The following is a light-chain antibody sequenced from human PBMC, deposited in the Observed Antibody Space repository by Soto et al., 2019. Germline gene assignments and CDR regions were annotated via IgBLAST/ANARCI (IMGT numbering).Light chain of an antibody. V-gene: IGLV2-11*01. J-gene: IGLJ3*02. CDR1: GSDVGDSSH. CDR3: CLSPGSLTWL. CDR2: EVN. Sequence: QSALTQPRSVSGSPGQSVTISCTATGSDVGDSSHVSWYQLHPGKAPKLMIYEVNNRPSGVPDRFSGSKSGSTASLTISGLQAEDEAEYYCCLSPGSLTWLFGGATKVTVL.